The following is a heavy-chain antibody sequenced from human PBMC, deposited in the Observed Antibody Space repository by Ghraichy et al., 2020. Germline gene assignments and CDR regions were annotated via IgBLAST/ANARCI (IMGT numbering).Heavy chain of an antibody. J-gene: IGHJ4*02. V-gene: IGHV3-7*03. Sequence: GGSLRLSCAASGFTFSNYWMSWVRQAPGKGLEWVANIKQDGSEKYYVDSVAGRFTISRDNAKNSLYLQMSSLRAEDTAVYYCARTWEFGSTNYYFDYWGQGTLVTVSS. D-gene: IGHD3-16*01. CDR3: ARTWEFGSTNYYFDY. CDR2: IKQDGSEK. CDR1: GFTFSNYW.